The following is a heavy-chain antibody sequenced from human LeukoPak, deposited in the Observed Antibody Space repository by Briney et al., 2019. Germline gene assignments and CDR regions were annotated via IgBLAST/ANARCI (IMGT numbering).Heavy chain of an antibody. Sequence: GSLRLSCAASGFNFYDYAMHCVRQPPGPGLEWIGEINHSGSANYNPSLKSRVTISVDKSKNQFSLKLSSVTAADTAVYYCARTLGYCSSSSCYRSLGWFDPWGQGTLVTVSS. V-gene: IGHV4-34*01. CDR2: INHSGSA. D-gene: IGHD2-2*02. J-gene: IGHJ5*02. CDR3: ARTLGYCSSSSCYRSLGWFDP. CDR1: GFNFYDYA.